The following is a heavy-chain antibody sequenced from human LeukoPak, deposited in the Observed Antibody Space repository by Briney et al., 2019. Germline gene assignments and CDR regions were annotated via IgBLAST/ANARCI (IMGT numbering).Heavy chain of an antibody. J-gene: IGHJ4*02. D-gene: IGHD4-17*01. CDR1: GGSISSSNYY. CDR2: IYYRGST. Sequence: SETLSLTCTVSGGSISSSNYYWGWIRQPPGKGLEWIGSIYYRGSTYYNPSLMSRVTIFVDTSKNQFSLKLSSVTAADTAVYYCASESLSGDYVYWGQGTLVTVSS. V-gene: IGHV4-39*07. CDR3: ASESLSGDYVY.